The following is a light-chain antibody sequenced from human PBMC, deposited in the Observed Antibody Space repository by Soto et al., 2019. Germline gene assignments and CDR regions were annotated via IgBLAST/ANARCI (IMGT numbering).Light chain of an antibody. Sequence: DIVMTQSPDSLAVSLGERATINCKSSQSILHISNNKNYLAWYQQKPGQPPKLLIYWASTRESGVPDRFSGSGSGTDFTLTISSLQAEDVAVYYCQQYYSTPTFGGGTKVDIK. CDR1: QSILHISNNKNY. CDR3: QQYYSTPT. J-gene: IGKJ4*01. CDR2: WAS. V-gene: IGKV4-1*01.